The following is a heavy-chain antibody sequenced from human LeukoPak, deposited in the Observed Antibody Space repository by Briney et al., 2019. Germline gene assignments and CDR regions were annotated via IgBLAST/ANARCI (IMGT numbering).Heavy chain of an antibody. CDR1: GFTFSSYA. CDR3: ARGRGYYDSSGDYFFDY. V-gene: IGHV3-64*01. D-gene: IGHD3-22*01. CDR2: ISSNGGST. J-gene: IGHJ4*02. Sequence: GGSLRLSCAASGFTFSSYAMHWVRQAPGKGLEYVSAISSNGGSTYYANSVKGRFTISRDNSKNTLYLQMGSLRAEDTAVYYCARGRGYYDSSGDYFFDYWGQGTLVTVSS.